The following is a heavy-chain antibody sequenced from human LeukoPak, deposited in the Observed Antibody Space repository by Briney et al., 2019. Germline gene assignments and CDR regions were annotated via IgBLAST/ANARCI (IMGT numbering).Heavy chain of an antibody. V-gene: IGHV4-38-2*02. D-gene: IGHD3-22*01. J-gene: IGHJ4*02. CDR3: ARHRLYDSTGYYYDFDY. CDR1: GYSIGSGYY. Sequence: SETLSLTCTVSGYSIGSGYYWGWIRQPPGKGLEWIGSIYYSGSTYNNPSLKSRVTISLDTSKNHFSLKLSSVTASDTAVYYCARHRLYDSTGYYYDFDYWGQGTLVTVSS. CDR2: IYYSGST.